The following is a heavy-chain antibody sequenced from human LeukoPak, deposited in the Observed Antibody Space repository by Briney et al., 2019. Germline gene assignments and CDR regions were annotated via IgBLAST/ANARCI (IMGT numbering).Heavy chain of an antibody. V-gene: IGHV4-39*07. CDR1: GGSISSSSYY. Sequence: SETLSLTCTVSGGSISSSSYYWGWIRQPPGKGLEWIGSIYYSGSTYYNPSLKSRVTISVDTSKSQFSLKLSSVTAADTAVYYCARGRVSSSTWYSTYYYYFYMDVWGKGTTVTVSS. CDR3: ARGRVSSSTWYSTYYYYFYMDV. CDR2: IYYSGST. J-gene: IGHJ6*03. D-gene: IGHD1-1*01.